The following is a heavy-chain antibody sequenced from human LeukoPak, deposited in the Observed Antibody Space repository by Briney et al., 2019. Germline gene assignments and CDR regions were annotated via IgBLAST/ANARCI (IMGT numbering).Heavy chain of an antibody. CDR3: ARDLRRATYYYDSSGYYFGHY. CDR1: GYTFTSYG. D-gene: IGHD3-22*01. J-gene: IGHJ4*02. CDR2: ISAYNGST. V-gene: IGHV1-18*01. Sequence: ASVKVSCKASGYTFTSYGISWVRQAPGQGLEWMGWISAYNGSTNYAQKLQGRVTMTTDTSTSTAYMELRSLRSDDTAVYYCARDLRRATYYYDSSGYYFGHYWGQGTLVTVSS.